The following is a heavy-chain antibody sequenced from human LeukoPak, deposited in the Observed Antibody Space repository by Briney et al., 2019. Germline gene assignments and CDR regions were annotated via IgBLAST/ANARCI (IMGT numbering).Heavy chain of an antibody. V-gene: IGHV3-53*01. CDR2: IYSGGST. CDR3: AREPSVIKAFDI. D-gene: IGHD3-22*01. CDR1: GFTVSSNY. Sequence: GGSLRLSCAASGFTVSSNYMSWVRQAPGKGLEWVSVIYSGGSTYYADSVKGRFTISSDNSKNTLYLQMNSLRAEDTAVYYCAREPSVIKAFDIWGQGTMVTVSS. J-gene: IGHJ3*02.